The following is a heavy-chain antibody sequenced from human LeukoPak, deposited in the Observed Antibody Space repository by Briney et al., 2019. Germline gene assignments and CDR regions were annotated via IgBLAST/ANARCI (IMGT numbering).Heavy chain of an antibody. Sequence: SETLSLTCAVYGGSFSGYCWSWIRQPPGKGLEWIGEINHSGSTNYNPSLKSRVTISVDTSKNQFSLKLSSVTAADTAVYYCARLSSSSSSPYYFDYWGQGTLVTVSS. CDR3: ARLSSSSSSPYYFDY. CDR1: GGSFSGYC. J-gene: IGHJ4*02. CDR2: INHSGST. D-gene: IGHD6-6*01. V-gene: IGHV4-34*01.